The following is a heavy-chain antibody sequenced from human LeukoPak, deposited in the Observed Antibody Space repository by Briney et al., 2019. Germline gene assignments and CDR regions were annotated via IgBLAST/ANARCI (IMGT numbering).Heavy chain of an antibody. J-gene: IGHJ4*01. V-gene: IGHV4-59*01. D-gene: IGHD5-24*01. CDR1: GGTITRYY. Sequence: SETLSLTCSVSGGTITRYYWSWIRQPPGKGLDWIGFVYHSGTPKYDPSLKSRVTISLDTSNNQFSLRLTSVTAADTAVYYCAGAYNEYNFLFDYWGQGNLVTVSS. CDR2: VYHSGTP. CDR3: AGAYNEYNFLFDY.